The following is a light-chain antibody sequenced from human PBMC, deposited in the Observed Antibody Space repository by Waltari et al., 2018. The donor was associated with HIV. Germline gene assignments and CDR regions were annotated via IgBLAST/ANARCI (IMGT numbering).Light chain of an antibody. CDR1: SSDVGGYNY. Sequence: CTGTSSDVGGYNYVSWYQQHPGRAPKVFISEVTNRTSGVSDRFSGSKSGNTASLTISGLLAEDDGDYYCCSYSRSASYVFGTGTKVTVL. CDR3: CSYSRSASYV. V-gene: IGLV2-14*03. J-gene: IGLJ1*01. CDR2: EVT.